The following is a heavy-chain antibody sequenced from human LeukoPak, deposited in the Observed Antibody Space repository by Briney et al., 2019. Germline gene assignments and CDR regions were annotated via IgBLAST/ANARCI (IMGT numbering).Heavy chain of an antibody. CDR1: GDSVSSNSVA. J-gene: IGHJ4*02. Sequence: SQTLSLTCDISGDSVSSNSVAWLWIRQSPSRGLEWLGRTYYRSRWQTDHAESVKSRIIINSDTSKNQFSLQLNSVTPEDTAVYFCARDVGVFDSWGQGTLVTVSS. V-gene: IGHV6-1*01. CDR2: TYYRSRWQT. CDR3: ARDVGVFDS. D-gene: IGHD3-10*01.